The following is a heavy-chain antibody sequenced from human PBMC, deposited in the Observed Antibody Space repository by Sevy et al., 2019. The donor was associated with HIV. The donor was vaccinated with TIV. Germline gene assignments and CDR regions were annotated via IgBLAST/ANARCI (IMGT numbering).Heavy chain of an antibody. D-gene: IGHD6-25*01. V-gene: IGHV3-53*01. CDR2: IYSGGST. CDR3: ARDFREYSSGSFYFDY. J-gene: IGHJ4*02. Sequence: GGSLRLSCAASGFTVSSNYMSWVRQAPGKGLEWVSVIYSGGSTDYSDSVKGRFTISRDNSKNTLYLQMNSLRAEDTAVYYCARDFREYSSGSFYFDYWGQRTLVTVSS. CDR1: GFTVSSNY.